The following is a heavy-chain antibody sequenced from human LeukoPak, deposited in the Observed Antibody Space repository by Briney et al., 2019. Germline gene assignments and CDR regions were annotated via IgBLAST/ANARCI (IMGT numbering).Heavy chain of an antibody. V-gene: IGHV3-30*04. J-gene: IGHJ4*02. CDR1: GFTFSSYA. D-gene: IGHD6-6*01. Sequence: PGGSLRLSCAASGFTFSSYAMHWVRQAPGKGLEWVAVISYDGSNKYYADSVKGRFTISRDNSKNTLYLQMNSLRAEDTAVYYCAREPYSSSSGMDYWGQGTLVTVSS. CDR2: ISYDGSNK. CDR3: AREPYSSSSGMDY.